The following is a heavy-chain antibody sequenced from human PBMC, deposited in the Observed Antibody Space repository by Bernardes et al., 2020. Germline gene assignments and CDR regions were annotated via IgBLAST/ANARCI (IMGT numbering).Heavy chain of an antibody. CDR1: GFTFINYA. CDR3: ARDYYASGDMGFYYGADG. D-gene: IGHD3-10*01. Sequence: GGSLRLSCAASGFTFINYAMNWVRQAPGKGLEWVSVISTSGGSKYYADSVKGRFTISRDNSKDTLYLQINSLRADDTAVYYCARDYYASGDMGFYYGADGWGQGTTVTVSS. CDR2: ISTSGGSK. J-gene: IGHJ6*02. V-gene: IGHV3-23*01.